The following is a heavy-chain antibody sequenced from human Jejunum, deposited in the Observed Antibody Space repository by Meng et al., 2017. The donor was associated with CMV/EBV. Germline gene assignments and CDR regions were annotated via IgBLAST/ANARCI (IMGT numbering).Heavy chain of an antibody. CDR3: ANQKDGSSWLMDY. CDR2: ITFDGNNN. CDR1: VLTFSSCG. Sequence: CSASVLTFSSCGLYWVRQAPGKVLELVAVITFDGNNNYYAGSVTGRFTISRDNSKNTLYLQLNNLRVEDTAVYYCANQKDGSSWLMDYWGQGTLVTVSS. V-gene: IGHV3-30*18. J-gene: IGHJ4*02. D-gene: IGHD6-13*01.